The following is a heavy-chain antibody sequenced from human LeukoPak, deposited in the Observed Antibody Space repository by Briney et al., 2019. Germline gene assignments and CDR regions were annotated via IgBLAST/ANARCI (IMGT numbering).Heavy chain of an antibody. V-gene: IGHV3-9*01. CDR2: ISWNSGSI. D-gene: IGHD3-22*01. J-gene: IGHJ3*02. Sequence: GGSLRLSCAASGFTFDDYAMHWVRQAPGKGLEWVSGISWNSGSIGYADSVKGRFTISRDNAKNSLYLQMNSLRAEDTALYYCARDGITMNAYRAFDIWGQGTMVTVSS. CDR3: ARDGITMNAYRAFDI. CDR1: GFTFDDYA.